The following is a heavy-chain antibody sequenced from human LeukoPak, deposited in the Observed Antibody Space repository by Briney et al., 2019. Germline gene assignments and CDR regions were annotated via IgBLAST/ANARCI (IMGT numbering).Heavy chain of an antibody. CDR3: ARDGTSTDDY. CDR1: GYTFSNFG. D-gene: IGHD2-2*01. J-gene: IGHJ4*02. CDR2: ISGNNDNP. V-gene: IGHV1-18*01. Sequence: ASVRVSCKTSGYTFSNFGINWVRQAPGQGLEWMGWISGNNDNPNYGQKFQGRFTVTTDSSTSTAYMELRNLRFDDTAVYYCARDGTSTDDYWGQGALVTVSS.